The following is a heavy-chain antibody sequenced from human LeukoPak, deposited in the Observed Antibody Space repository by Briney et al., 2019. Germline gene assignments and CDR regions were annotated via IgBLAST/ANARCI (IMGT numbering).Heavy chain of an antibody. V-gene: IGHV4-39*07. CDR2: IYYSGST. CDR1: GGSISSGGYY. Sequence: SETLSLTCTVSGGSISSGGYYWSWIRQPPGKGLEWIGSIYYSGSTYYNPSLKSRVTISVDTSKNQFSLKLSSVTAADTAVYYCARAKGSSWYYDYWGQGTLVTVSS. J-gene: IGHJ4*02. D-gene: IGHD6-13*01. CDR3: ARAKGSSWYYDY.